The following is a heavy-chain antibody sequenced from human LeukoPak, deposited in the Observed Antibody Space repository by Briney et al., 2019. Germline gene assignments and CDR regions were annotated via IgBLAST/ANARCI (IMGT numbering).Heavy chain of an antibody. Sequence: SETLSLTCSVSGDSLNFYYWSWIRQAPEKGLEWIGYISNSGISYYNPPLKSRVTISVDTSKTQFSLRLSSVTAADTAIYYCARRENYDSSGYLFDYWGQGTVVTVSS. J-gene: IGHJ4*02. D-gene: IGHD3-22*01. V-gene: IGHV4-59*08. CDR1: GDSLNFYY. CDR2: ISNSGIS. CDR3: ARRENYDSSGYLFDY.